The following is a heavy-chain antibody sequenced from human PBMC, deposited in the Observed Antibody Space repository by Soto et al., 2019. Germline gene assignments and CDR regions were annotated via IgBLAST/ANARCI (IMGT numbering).Heavy chain of an antibody. CDR1: GGSISSGDCY. J-gene: IGHJ4*02. CDR3: ARLSYSGTYYFDY. Sequence: SLTCTVSGGSISSGDCYWSWIRQPPGKGLEWIGNIYYSGTTTYNPSLKSRVSISIDTSKSHFALNLGSVTAADTAVYYCARLSYSGTYYFDYWGQGTLVTVSS. CDR2: IYYSGTT. D-gene: IGHD1-26*01. V-gene: IGHV4-30-4*01.